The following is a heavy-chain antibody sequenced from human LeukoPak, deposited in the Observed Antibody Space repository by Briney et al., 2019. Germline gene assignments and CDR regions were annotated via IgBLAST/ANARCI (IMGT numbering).Heavy chain of an antibody. D-gene: IGHD4-11*01. CDR3: ARGGIRDSNNVNYFFMDV. CDR2: MNPRTGFA. CDR1: GYTFDIYN. V-gene: IGHV1-8*01. Sequence: GAAVKESLQASGYTFDIYNVYWVRQATGKGLEWMGWMNPRTGFAGYAQKFQDRVNMTRNTFITTAYMELTSLRSEDTAVYFCARGGIRDSNNVNYFFMDVLGKG. J-gene: IGHJ6*04.